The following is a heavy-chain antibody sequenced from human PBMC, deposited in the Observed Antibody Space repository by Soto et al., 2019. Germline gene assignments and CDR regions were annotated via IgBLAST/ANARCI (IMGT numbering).Heavy chain of an antibody. CDR3: ATGGRQWLVTSEFSY. CDR2: VSHDGRNT. V-gene: IGHV3-30*03. D-gene: IGHD6-19*01. CDR1: GFTFSDYA. J-gene: IGHJ4*02. Sequence: VQLVESGGGVVQPGRSLRLSCAASGFTFSDYAMHWVRQAPGKGLEWVAVVSHDGRNTHYADSVKGRFTISRDSSKNTVPLQATSRRAEDTAVYYGATGGRQWLVTSEFSYWGQGALVTVSS.